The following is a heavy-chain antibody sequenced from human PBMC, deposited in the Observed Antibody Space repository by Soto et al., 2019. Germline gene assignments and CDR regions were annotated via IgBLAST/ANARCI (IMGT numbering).Heavy chain of an antibody. D-gene: IGHD1-26*01. CDR3: AKGTRIGGANAYDY. J-gene: IGHJ4*02. V-gene: IGHV3-23*01. CDR2: ISGSGGST. Sequence: HPRGSLRLSCAASGFTFSSYAMSWVRQAPGKGLEWVSAISGSGGSTYYAGSVKGRFTISRDNSKNTLYLQMNSLRAEDTAVYYCAKGTRIGGANAYDYWGQGTLVTVSS. CDR1: GFTFSSYA.